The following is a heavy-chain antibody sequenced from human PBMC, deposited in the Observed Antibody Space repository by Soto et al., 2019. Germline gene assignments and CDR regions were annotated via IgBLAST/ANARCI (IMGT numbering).Heavy chain of an antibody. D-gene: IGHD2-8*01. CDR2: ISSSSSYI. Sequence: GSLRLSCAASGSTFSSYSMNWVRQAPGKGLEWVSSISSSSSYIYYADSLKGRFTISRDNAKNSLYLQMNSLRAEDTAVYYCARDALVYATNWFDPWGQGTLVTVSS. CDR3: ARDALVYATNWFDP. V-gene: IGHV3-21*01. CDR1: GSTFSSYS. J-gene: IGHJ5*02.